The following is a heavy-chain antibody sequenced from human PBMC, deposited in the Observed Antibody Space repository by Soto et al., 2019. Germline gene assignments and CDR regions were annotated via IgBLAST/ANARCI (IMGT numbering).Heavy chain of an antibody. V-gene: IGHV3-23*04. D-gene: IGHD2-15*01. CDR2: ISGSGGST. CDR3: AKGSQAYYYYGMDV. CDR1: GFTVSSNY. J-gene: IGHJ6*02. Sequence: EVQLVESGGGLIQAGGSLRLSCAASGFTVSSNYMSWVRQAPGKGLEWVSAISGSGGSTYYADSVKGRFTISRDNSKNTLYLQMNSLRAEDTAVYYCAKGSQAYYYYGMDVWGQGTTVTVSS.